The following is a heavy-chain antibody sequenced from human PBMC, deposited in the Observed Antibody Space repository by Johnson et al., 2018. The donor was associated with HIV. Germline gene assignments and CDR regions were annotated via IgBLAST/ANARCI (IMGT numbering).Heavy chain of an antibody. CDR2: IKQDGTEK. CDR3: ARGTWLIPGAFDI. CDR1: GFTFNNYA. V-gene: IGHV3-7*01. J-gene: IGHJ3*02. Sequence: EVQLLGSGGGLVQPGGSLRLSCAASGFTFNNYAMTWVRQAPGKGLEWVANIKQDGTEKYYVDSVKGRFTISRDNAKNSLYVQMNSLRDEDTAVYYCARGTWLIPGAFDIWGQGTMVTVSS. D-gene: IGHD6-19*01.